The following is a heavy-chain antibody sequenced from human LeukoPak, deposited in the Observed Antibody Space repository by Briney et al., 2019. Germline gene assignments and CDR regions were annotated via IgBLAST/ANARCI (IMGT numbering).Heavy chain of an antibody. CDR3: ARRLRVGATEWFDP. V-gene: IGHV4-39*02. J-gene: IGHJ5*02. D-gene: IGHD2-15*01. CDR1: TGSVRSNYYS. Sequence: PSETLSLTRSVSTGSVRSNYYSWAWIRQAPGKGLEWVGGLDDSGNTYYNPSLKSRLTMSVDTSKNRFSLNLKSVAAPDTSVYYCARRLRVGATEWFDPWGQGIMVTVSS. CDR2: LDDSGNT.